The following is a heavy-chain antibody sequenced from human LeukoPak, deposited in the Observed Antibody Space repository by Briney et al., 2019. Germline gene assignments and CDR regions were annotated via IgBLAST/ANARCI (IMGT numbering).Heavy chain of an antibody. Sequence: GGSLRLSCAASGFTFSSYAIHWVRQTAGQGLQWVSSIGIGGDTYYLGSVQGRFTISRESAKTSVDLQLNSLRAEDTAVYYCVRKIGFYSPLDYGLDVWGQGTTVTVSS. CDR3: VRKIGFYSPLDYGLDV. V-gene: IGHV3-13*04. D-gene: IGHD2-21*01. J-gene: IGHJ6*02. CDR2: IGIGGDT. CDR1: GFTFSSYA.